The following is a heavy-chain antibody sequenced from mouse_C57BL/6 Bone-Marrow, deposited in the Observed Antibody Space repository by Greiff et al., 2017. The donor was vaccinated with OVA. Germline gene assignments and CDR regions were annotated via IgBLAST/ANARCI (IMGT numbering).Heavy chain of an antibody. Sequence: EVKLMESGPGLVKPSQSLSLTCSVTGYSITSGYYWNWIRQFPGNKLEWMGYISYDGSNNYNPSLKNRISITRDTSKNQFFLKLNSVTTEETATYYGASVITTVVAPFDYWGQGTTLTVSS. J-gene: IGHJ2*01. D-gene: IGHD1-1*01. CDR2: ISYDGSN. CDR1: GYSITSGYY. V-gene: IGHV3-6*01. CDR3: ASVITTVVAPFDY.